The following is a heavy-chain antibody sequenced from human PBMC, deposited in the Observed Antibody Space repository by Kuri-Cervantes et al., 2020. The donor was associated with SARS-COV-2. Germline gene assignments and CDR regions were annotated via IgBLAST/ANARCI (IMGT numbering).Heavy chain of an antibody. J-gene: IGHJ4*02. D-gene: IGHD1-26*01. CDR2: IQGKIDGGTS. V-gene: IGHV3-15*01. CDR3: TPDRWAGSG. Sequence: GESLKISCAASGFDFSNAWMTWVRQAPGKGLEWVGRIQGKIDGGTSDYAAPVTGRFTISRADSKNTLYLQMNSLKTEDTGVYYCTPDRWAGSGWGQGTLVTVSS. CDR1: GFDFSNAW.